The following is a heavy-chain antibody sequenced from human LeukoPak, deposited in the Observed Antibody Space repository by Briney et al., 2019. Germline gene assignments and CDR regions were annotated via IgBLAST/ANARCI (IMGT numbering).Heavy chain of an antibody. CDR1: GFTVSSNY. D-gene: IGHD6-6*01. Sequence: GGSLRLSCAASGFTVSSNYMSWVRQAPGKGLEWVSVIDNGGSTYYADSVKGRFTISRDNSKNTVYLQMNSLRAEDTAVYYCATDGSARSLWNWGQGTLVSVSS. CDR3: ATDGSARSLWN. V-gene: IGHV3-53*01. CDR2: IDNGGST. J-gene: IGHJ4*02.